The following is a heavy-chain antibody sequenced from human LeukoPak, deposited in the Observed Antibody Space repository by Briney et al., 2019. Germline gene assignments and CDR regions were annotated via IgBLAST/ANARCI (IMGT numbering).Heavy chain of an antibody. Sequence: GGSLRLSCAASGFTVSSNYMSWVRQAPGKGLEWVSVIYSGGSTYYADSVKGRFTISRDNSKNTLYLQMNSLRAEDTAVYYCARDHTDPYCSGGSCYFDYRGQGTLVTVSS. V-gene: IGHV3-53*01. J-gene: IGHJ4*02. CDR3: ARDHTDPYCSGGSCYFDY. D-gene: IGHD2-15*01. CDR2: IYSGGST. CDR1: GFTVSSNY.